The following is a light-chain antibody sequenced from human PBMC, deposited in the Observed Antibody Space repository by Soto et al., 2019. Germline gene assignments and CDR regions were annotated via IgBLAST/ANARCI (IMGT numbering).Light chain of an antibody. V-gene: IGLV2-18*02. CDR2: EVS. Sequence: QSALTQPPSVSGSPGQSVTISCTGTSSDVGSYNRVSWYQQPPGPAPKVMIYEVSNRPSGVPDRFSRSKSGNTASLTISGLQAEDEADYYCSSYTSSSTYVFGTGTKVTVL. J-gene: IGLJ1*01. CDR3: SSYTSSSTYV. CDR1: SSDVGSYNR.